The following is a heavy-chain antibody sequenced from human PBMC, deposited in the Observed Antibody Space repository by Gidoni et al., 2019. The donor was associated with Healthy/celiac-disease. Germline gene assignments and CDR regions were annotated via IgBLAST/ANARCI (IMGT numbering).Heavy chain of an antibody. V-gene: IGHV4-59*01. CDR2: IYYSGST. CDR3: AREAAGSFSYGYFDY. J-gene: IGHJ4*02. D-gene: IGHD5-18*01. Sequence: QVQLPESGPGLVKPSETLSLTCTVSGGSISSYYWSWIRQPPGKGLEWIGYIYYSGSTNYNPSLKSRVTISVDTSKNQFSLKLSSVTAADTAVYYCAREAAGSFSYGYFDYWGQGTLVTVSS. CDR1: GGSISSYY.